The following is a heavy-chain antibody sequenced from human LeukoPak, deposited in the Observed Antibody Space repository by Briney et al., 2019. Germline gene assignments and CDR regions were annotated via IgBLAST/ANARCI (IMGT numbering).Heavy chain of an antibody. D-gene: IGHD3/OR15-3a*01. CDR2: ICYSGST. V-gene: IGHV4-39*01. CDR3: ARGLQYFVY. CDR1: GGSISSSSYY. J-gene: IGHJ4*02. Sequence: SETLSLTCTVSGGSISSSSYYWGWIRQPPGKGLEWIGSICYSGSTYYNPSLKSRVTISVDTSKNQFSLKLSPVTAADTAVYYCARGLQYFVYWGQGTLVTVSS.